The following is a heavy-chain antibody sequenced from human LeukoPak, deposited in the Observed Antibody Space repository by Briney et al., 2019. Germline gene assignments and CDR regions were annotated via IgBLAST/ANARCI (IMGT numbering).Heavy chain of an antibody. CDR1: GFTFSSYW. V-gene: IGHV3-7*01. D-gene: IGHD5-12*01. CDR3: ARDRWLNYYGMDV. J-gene: IGHJ6*02. CDR2: IKQDGSEK. Sequence: GGSLRLSCAASGFTFSSYWMSWVRQAPGKGLEWVANIKQDGSEKYYVDSVKGRFTISRDNAKNSLYLQMNSLRAEDTAVYYCARDRWLNYYGMDVWGQGTTVTVSS.